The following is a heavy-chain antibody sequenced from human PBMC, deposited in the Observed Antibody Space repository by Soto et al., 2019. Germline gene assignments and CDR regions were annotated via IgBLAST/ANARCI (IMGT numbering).Heavy chain of an antibody. V-gene: IGHV3-33*01. Sequence: QVQLVESGGGVVQPGRSLRLSCAPSGFTFSSYGMHWARQAPGKGLEWVAVIWYDGSNKVYADSVKGRFTISRDNSKNTLYLQMNSLRAEDTAVYYCARDLSGVYGALDTWGQGTMVTVSS. D-gene: IGHD4-17*01. CDR2: IWYDGSNK. CDR1: GFTFSSYG. CDR3: ARDLSGVYGALDT. J-gene: IGHJ3*02.